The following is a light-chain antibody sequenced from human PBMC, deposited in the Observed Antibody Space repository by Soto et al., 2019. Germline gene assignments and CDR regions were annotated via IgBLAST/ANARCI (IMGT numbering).Light chain of an antibody. CDR1: SGAVTSENY. CDR2: SAT. V-gene: IGLV7-43*01. CDR3: LLFHGGALI. Sequence: QAVVTQEPSLTVSPGGTVTLTCASNSGAVTSENYPNWFQQKPGQAPTSLVYSATHKHSWTPARFSGSLLGGRAALTLPGVQPEDEADYYCLLFHGGALIFGGGTQLTVL. J-gene: IGLJ2*01.